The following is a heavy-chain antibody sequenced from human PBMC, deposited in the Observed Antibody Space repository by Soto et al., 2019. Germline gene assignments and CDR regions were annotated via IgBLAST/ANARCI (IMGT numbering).Heavy chain of an antibody. D-gene: IGHD3-16*01. CDR2: INHSGST. CDR1: GGSFSGYY. V-gene: IGHV4-34*01. CDR3: ARGSADDYVCGSYGC. Sequence: QVQLQQWGAGLLKPSETLSLTCAVYGGSFSGYYWSWIRQPPGKGLEWIGEINHSGSTNYNPSLKSRVTISVDTSKNQFSLKLSSVTAADTAVYYCARGSADDYVCGSYGCWGQGTLVTVSS. J-gene: IGHJ4*02.